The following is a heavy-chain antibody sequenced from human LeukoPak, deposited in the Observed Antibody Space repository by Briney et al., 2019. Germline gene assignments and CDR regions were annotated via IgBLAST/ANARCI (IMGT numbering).Heavy chain of an antibody. Sequence: GGSLRLSCEASGFTSRSYWMHWVRQAPGKGLVWVSRINSDGSGTTYADSVKGRFTISRDNAKNTLYLQMNSLRAEDTAVYYCARDLELVYYDSSGYDYWGQGTLVTVSS. V-gene: IGHV3-74*03. D-gene: IGHD3-22*01. J-gene: IGHJ4*02. CDR3: ARDLELVYYDSSGYDY. CDR1: GFTSRSYW. CDR2: INSDGSGT.